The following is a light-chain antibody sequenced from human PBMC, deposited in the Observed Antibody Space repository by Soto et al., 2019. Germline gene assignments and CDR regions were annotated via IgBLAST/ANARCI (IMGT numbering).Light chain of an antibody. J-gene: IGKJ1*01. Sequence: EIVLTQSPATLSLSPGERATLSCRASQSVSSYLAWYQQKPGQAPRLLIYDASNGATGIPARFSGSGSGTDFTLTISSLEPEDFAVYYCQQRSNWPPWTCGQGTKVEIK. CDR3: QQRSNWPPWT. CDR1: QSVSSY. CDR2: DAS. V-gene: IGKV3-11*01.